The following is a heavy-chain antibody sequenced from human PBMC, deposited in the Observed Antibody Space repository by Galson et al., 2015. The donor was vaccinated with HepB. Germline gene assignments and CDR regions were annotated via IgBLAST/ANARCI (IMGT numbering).Heavy chain of an antibody. Sequence: SVKVSCKVSGNTLTKLSIHWVRQAPGKGLEWMGGFDPEDGERIYAQKFQGRVIMTEGTSTGTGYMELSSLRSEDSAVYYCATEIYNRGYEIDAFDIWGQGTLVTVCS. D-gene: IGHD3-22*01. V-gene: IGHV1-24*01. CDR3: ATEIYNRGYEIDAFDI. CDR1: GNTLTKLS. J-gene: IGHJ3*02. CDR2: FDPEDGER.